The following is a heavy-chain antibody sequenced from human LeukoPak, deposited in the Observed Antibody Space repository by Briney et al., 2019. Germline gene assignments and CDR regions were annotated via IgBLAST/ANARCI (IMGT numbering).Heavy chain of an antibody. V-gene: IGHV3-53*01. CDR1: GFTVSSNY. J-gene: IGHJ4*02. CDR3: ARGRSGSYYDY. CDR2: IYSGGST. D-gene: IGHD1-26*01. Sequence: GGSLRLSCVASGFTVSSNYMSWVRQAPGKGLEWVSVIYSGGSTYYADSVKGRFTISRDNSKNTLYLQMNSLRAEDTAVYYCARGRSGSYYDYWGQGTLVTVSS.